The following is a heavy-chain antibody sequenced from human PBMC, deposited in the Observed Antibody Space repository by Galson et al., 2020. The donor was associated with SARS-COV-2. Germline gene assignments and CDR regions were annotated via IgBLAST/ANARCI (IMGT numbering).Heavy chain of an antibody. V-gene: IGHV1-18*01. CDR2: ISAYNGNT. J-gene: IGHJ6*03. Sequence: GESLKISCKASGYTFTSYGISWVRQAPGQGLEWMGWISAYNGNTNYAQKLQGRVTMTTDTSTSTAYMELRSLRSDDTAVYYCARALKPDYYYYYMDVWGKGTTVTVSS. CDR3: ARALKPDYYYYYMDV. CDR1: GYTFTSYG.